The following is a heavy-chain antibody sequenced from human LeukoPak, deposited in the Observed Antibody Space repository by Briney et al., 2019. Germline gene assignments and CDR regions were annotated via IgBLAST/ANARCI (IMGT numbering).Heavy chain of an antibody. CDR2: IYYTGST. Sequence: SETLSLTCTVSGGSIGSHYWNWIRQPPGTGLEWFGYIYYTGSTNYNPSLKGRVTMSVDTSKNHFSLKLTSVTAADTAVYYCARGGDATTTYFDYWGQGTLVTVSS. D-gene: IGHD4-17*01. V-gene: IGHV4-59*11. CDR3: ARGGDATTTYFDY. CDR1: GGSIGSHY. J-gene: IGHJ4*02.